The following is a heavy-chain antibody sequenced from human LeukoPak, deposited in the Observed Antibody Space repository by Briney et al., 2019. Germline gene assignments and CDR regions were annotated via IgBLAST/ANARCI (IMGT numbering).Heavy chain of an antibody. Sequence: GGSLRLSCAASGFTFSSYAMHWVRQAPGKGLEWVAVISYDGSNKYYADSVKGRFTISRDNSKNTLYLQMNSLRAEDTAVYYCARTPLKREGSRYFDYWGQGTLVTVSS. J-gene: IGHJ4*02. CDR2: ISYDGSNK. D-gene: IGHD1-26*01. CDR3: ARTPLKREGSRYFDY. V-gene: IGHV3-30*04. CDR1: GFTFSSYA.